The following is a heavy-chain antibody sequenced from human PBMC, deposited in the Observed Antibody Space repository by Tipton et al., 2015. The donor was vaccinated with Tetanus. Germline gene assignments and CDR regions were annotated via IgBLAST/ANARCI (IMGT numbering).Heavy chain of an antibody. CDR3: ASYCSGGSCFLDY. Sequence: LRLSCTVSGGSISSYYWSWIRQPPGKGLEWIGYIYYSGSTNYNPSLKSRVTISVDTSKNQFSLKLSSVTAADTAVYYCASYCSGGSCFLDYWGQGTLVTVSS. J-gene: IGHJ4*02. D-gene: IGHD2-15*01. V-gene: IGHV4-59*01. CDR2: IYYSGST. CDR1: GGSISSYY.